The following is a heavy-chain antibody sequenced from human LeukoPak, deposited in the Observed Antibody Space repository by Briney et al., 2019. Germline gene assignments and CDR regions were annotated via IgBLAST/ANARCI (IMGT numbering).Heavy chain of an antibody. J-gene: IGHJ5*02. D-gene: IGHD3-16*01. CDR3: ARGLGTYWGKDFLNWFDP. CDR1: GYTFTTFD. Sequence: WASVKVSCKTSGYTFTTFDINWVRQASGQGLEWMGWVNPKNGDTGFAQKFRGRVTMTRNTSLTTAYMELTSLKSVDTAVYFCARGLGTYWGKDFLNWFDPWGQGTLVTVSS. CDR2: VNPKNGDT. V-gene: IGHV1-8*01.